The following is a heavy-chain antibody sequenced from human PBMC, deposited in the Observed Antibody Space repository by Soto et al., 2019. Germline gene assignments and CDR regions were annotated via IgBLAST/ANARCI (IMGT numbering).Heavy chain of an antibody. CDR2: IYYSGST. CDR1: GGSISSYY. Sequence: SETLSLTCTVSGGSISSYYWSWIRQPPGKGLEWIGYIYYSGSTNYNPSLKSRVTISVDTSKNQFSLKLSSVTAADTAVYYCARYYLEAGMDYWGQGTLVT. J-gene: IGHJ4*02. D-gene: IGHD6-19*01. CDR3: ARYYLEAGMDY. V-gene: IGHV4-59*01.